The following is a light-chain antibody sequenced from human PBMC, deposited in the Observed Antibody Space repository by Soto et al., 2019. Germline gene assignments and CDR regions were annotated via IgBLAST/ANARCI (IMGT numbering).Light chain of an antibody. CDR2: DHS. CDR3: QSYTSSRTRGV. CDR1: SSDIGACND. V-gene: IGLV1-40*01. Sequence: QSALTQPASVSGSPGQSITISCTGSSSDIGACNDVHWYQQPPGKAPKLLISDHSNRPSGVPNRFSGSKSGTSASLDITGLQAEDEADYYCQSYTSSRTRGVFGGGTKLTVL. J-gene: IGLJ2*01.